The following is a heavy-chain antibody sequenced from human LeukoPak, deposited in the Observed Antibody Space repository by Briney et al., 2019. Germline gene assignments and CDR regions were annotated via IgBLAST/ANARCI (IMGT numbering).Heavy chain of an antibody. J-gene: IGHJ4*02. Sequence: ASVKVSCKASGGTFSSYAISWVRQAPGQGLEWMGRIIPILGIANYAQKFQGRVTITADKSTSTAYMELSRLRSEDTAVYYCARGEPHGYNWFSYWGQGTLVTVSS. V-gene: IGHV1-69*04. CDR1: GGTFSSYA. CDR3: ARGEPHGYNWFSY. D-gene: IGHD5-12*01. CDR2: IIPILGIA.